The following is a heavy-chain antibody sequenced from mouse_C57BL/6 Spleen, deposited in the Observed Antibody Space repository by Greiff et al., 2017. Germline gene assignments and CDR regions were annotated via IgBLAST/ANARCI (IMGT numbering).Heavy chain of an antibody. Sequence: VKVVESGPGLVQPSQSLSITCTVSGFSLTSYGVHWVRQSPGKGLEWLGVIWRGGSTDYNAAFMSRLSITKDNSKRQVVFKMNRLQADDTAIYYGAKTPLSTTGWDWYFDVWGTGTTVTVSS. CDR3: AKTPLSTTGWDWYFDV. CDR2: IWRGGST. J-gene: IGHJ1*03. CDR1: GFSLTSYG. V-gene: IGHV2-5*01. D-gene: IGHD1-1*01.